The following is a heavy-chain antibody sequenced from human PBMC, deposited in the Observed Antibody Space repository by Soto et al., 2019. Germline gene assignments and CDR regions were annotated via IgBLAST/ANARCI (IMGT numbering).Heavy chain of an antibody. Sequence: QVQLVQSGAEVKKPGSSVKVSCKTSGGTFSSYAISWVRQAPGQGLEWMGGIIPIFGTANYAQKFQGRVTITADKSTSTAYMELSILRSEDTAVYYCASTFKAAAGTEMGYYYYGMDVWGQGTTVTVSS. V-gene: IGHV1-69*06. CDR1: GGTFSSYA. CDR2: IIPIFGTA. CDR3: ASTFKAAAGTEMGYYYYGMDV. J-gene: IGHJ6*02. D-gene: IGHD6-13*01.